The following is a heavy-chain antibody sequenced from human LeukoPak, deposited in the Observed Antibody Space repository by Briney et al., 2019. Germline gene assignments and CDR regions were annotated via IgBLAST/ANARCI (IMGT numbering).Heavy chain of an antibody. J-gene: IGHJ4*02. Sequence: SETLSLTCTVSGGSISSYYWSWIRQPPGKGLEWIGYIYYSGSTNYNPSLKSRVTISVDTSKNQFSLKLSSVTAADTAVYYCARDRSYYDSSGLDYWGQGTLVTVSS. CDR1: GGSISSYY. CDR3: ARDRSYYDSSGLDY. D-gene: IGHD3-22*01. CDR2: IYYSGST. V-gene: IGHV4-59*01.